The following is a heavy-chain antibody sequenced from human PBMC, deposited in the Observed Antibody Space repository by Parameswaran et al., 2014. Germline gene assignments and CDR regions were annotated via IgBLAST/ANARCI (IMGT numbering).Heavy chain of an antibody. Sequence: RWIRQPPGKGLEWIGYIYYSGSTNYNPSLKSRVTISVDTSKNQFSLKLSSVTAADTAVYYCARDLGSYYGMDVWGQGTTVTVSS. V-gene: IGHV4-59*01. CDR2: IYYSGST. J-gene: IGHJ6*02. D-gene: IGHD7-27*01. CDR3: ARDLGSYYGMDV.